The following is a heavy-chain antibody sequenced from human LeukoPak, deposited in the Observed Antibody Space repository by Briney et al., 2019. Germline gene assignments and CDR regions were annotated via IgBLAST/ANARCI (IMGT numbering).Heavy chain of an antibody. D-gene: IGHD1-26*01. CDR2: ISDSGGST. V-gene: IGHV3-23*01. Sequence: GGSLRLSCAASGFTFSSYAMSWVRQAPGQGLEWVSAISDSGGSTYYADSVKGRFTISRDNAKNSLYLQMNSLRAEDTAVYYCARVSGSYSYFQHWSQGTLVTVSS. CDR1: GFTFSSYA. CDR3: ARVSGSYSYFQH. J-gene: IGHJ1*01.